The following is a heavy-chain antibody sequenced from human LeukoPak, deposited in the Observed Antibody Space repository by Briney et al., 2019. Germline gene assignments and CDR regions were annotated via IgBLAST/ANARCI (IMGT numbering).Heavy chain of an antibody. CDR1: GFTFDDYA. J-gene: IGHJ3*02. V-gene: IGHV3-43D*03. Sequence: GGSLRLSCAASGFTFDDYAMHWVRQAPGKGLEWVSLISWDGGSTYYADSVKGRFTISRDNAKNSLYLQMNSLRAEDTAVYYCARDRLPYSSSDAFDIWGQGTMVTVSS. CDR2: ISWDGGST. D-gene: IGHD6-6*01. CDR3: ARDRLPYSSSDAFDI.